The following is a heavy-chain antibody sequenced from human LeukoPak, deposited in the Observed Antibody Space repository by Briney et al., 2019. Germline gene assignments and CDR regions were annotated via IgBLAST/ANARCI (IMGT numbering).Heavy chain of an antibody. CDR1: GGSISSYY. CDR3: TRDSGTTGEVKFDP. CDR2: IYTSGST. D-gene: IGHD3-10*01. V-gene: IGHV4-4*07. J-gene: IGHJ5*02. Sequence: SETLSLTCSVSGGSISSYYWSWIRQPAGKGLEWIGRIYTSGSTDYNPSLKSRVTMSVDTSKNQFSLKLSSVTAADTAVYYCTRDSGTTGEVKFDPWGQGTLVTVSS.